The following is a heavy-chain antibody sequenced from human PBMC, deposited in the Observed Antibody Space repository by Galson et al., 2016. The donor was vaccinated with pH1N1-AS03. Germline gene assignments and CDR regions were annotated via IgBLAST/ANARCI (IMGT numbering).Heavy chain of an antibody. J-gene: IGHJ3*02. D-gene: IGHD2-15*01. V-gene: IGHV5-51*01. Sequence: QSGAEVKKPGESLKIPCQASGSIFSSYWIGWVRQRPGKGLEWMGIIWPADSDTKYSPSFQGQVTISVDTSLNTAYLQWSSLEASDTAMYFCARQKYCSGGSCFLYYDAFDMWGQGTLVTVSS. CDR2: IWPADSDT. CDR1: GSIFSSYW. CDR3: ARQKYCSGGSCFLYYDAFDM.